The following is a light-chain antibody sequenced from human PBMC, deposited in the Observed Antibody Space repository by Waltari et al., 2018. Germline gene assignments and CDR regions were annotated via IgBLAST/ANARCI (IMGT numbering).Light chain of an antibody. V-gene: IGKV1-6*01. Sequence: AIQMTQSPSSLFASVGDRVTITCRASQGIRNDLGWYQQRPGKAPKLLIYSASHLQSGVPPRFSGSGSGTDFTLTIDSLQPEDFATYYCLQDYNYPWTFGQGTKVEI. CDR3: LQDYNYPWT. CDR1: QGIRND. J-gene: IGKJ1*01. CDR2: SAS.